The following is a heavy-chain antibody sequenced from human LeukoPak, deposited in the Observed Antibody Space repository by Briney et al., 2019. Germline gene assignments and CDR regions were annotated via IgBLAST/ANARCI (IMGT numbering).Heavy chain of an antibody. CDR2: ISGSGGST. CDR1: GGSISSSD. Sequence: PSETLSLTCTVSGGSISSSDNYWGWVRQAPGKGLEWVSGISGSGGSTDYTDSVKGRFTISRDNSKNTLYLQMNSLRAEDTAIYYCVKRDYWGQGTLVTVSS. J-gene: IGHJ4*02. CDR3: VKRDY. V-gene: IGHV3-23*01.